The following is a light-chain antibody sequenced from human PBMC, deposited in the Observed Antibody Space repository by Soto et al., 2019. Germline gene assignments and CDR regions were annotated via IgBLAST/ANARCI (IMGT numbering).Light chain of an antibody. CDR1: QSVSSY. V-gene: IGKV3-11*01. CDR2: DAS. Sequence: EIVLTQSPATLSLSPGERATLSCRASQSVSSYLAWYQQKSGQAPRLLIFDASNRATGIPARFSGSGSGTEFTLTISSLQSEDFAVYYCQQYNNWPPLTFGGGTKVQIK. CDR3: QQYNNWPPLT. J-gene: IGKJ4*01.